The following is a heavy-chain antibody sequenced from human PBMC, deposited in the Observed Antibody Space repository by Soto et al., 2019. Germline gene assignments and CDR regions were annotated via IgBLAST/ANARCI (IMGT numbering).Heavy chain of an antibody. V-gene: IGHV3-23*01. CDR1: GFTFSNYA. D-gene: IGHD1-1*01. J-gene: IGHJ4*02. CDR3: ARNTIPHPPY. Sequence: GGCLRLSCAASGFTFSNYAMSWVRQAPGKGLEWVSAISSSGDSPYYADSVKGRFTVSRDNSKNTLYLQMNSLRVEDTAIYYSARNTIPHPPYWGQGTLVTVSS. CDR2: ISSSGDSP.